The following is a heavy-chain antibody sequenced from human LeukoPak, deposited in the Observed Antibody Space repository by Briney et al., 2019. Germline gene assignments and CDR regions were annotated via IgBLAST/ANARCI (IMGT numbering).Heavy chain of an antibody. Sequence: PGGSLRLSCAASGFTVSSNYMSWVRQAPGKGLEGVSVIYSGGSTYYADSVKGRFTISRDNSKNTLYLQMNSLRAEDTAVYYCARDYYGSGGIDYWGQGTLVTVSS. J-gene: IGHJ4*02. CDR2: IYSGGST. CDR1: GFTVSSNY. V-gene: IGHV3-53*01. D-gene: IGHD3-10*01. CDR3: ARDYYGSGGIDY.